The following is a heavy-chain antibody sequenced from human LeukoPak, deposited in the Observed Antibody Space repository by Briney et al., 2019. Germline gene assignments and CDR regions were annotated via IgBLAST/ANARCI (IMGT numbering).Heavy chain of an antibody. J-gene: IGHJ4*02. CDR2: MYPSGST. D-gene: IGHD6-13*01. Sequence: SETLTLTCSVSGGSISGYYWNWIRQTPGKGLEWIGYMYPSGSTNYNPSLKSRVTMSVDTSKNQFSLNLTSVTAADTAVYYCARGLFSIASVGRGFDYWGQGTQVTVSS. V-gene: IGHV4-59*01. CDR3: ARGLFSIASVGRGFDY. CDR1: GGSISGYY.